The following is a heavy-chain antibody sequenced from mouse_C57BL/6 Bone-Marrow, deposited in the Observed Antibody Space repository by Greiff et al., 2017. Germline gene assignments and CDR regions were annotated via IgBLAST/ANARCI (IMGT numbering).Heavy chain of an antibody. CDR1: GYTFTDYN. D-gene: IGHD1-1*01. CDR3: ASEGVTTVVAHWYFDV. J-gene: IGHJ1*03. V-gene: IGHV1-18*01. CDR2: INPNNGGT. Sequence: SGPELVKPGASVKIPCKASGYTFTDYNMDWVKQSHGKSLEWIGDINPNNGGTIYNQKFKGKATLTVDKSSSTDYMELRSLTSEDTAVYYCASEGVTTVVAHWYFDVWGTGTTVTVSS.